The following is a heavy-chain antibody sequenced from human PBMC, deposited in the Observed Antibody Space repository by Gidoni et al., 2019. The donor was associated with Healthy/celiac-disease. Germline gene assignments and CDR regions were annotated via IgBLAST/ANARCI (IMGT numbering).Heavy chain of an antibody. CDR3: ARPGRAGYYYYYMDV. Sequence: QLQLQESGPGLVKPSETLSLTCTVSGGSISSSSYYWGWIRQPPGKGLEWIGSIYYSGSTYYNPSLKSRVTISVDTSKNQFSLKLSSVTAADTAVYYCARPGRAGYYYYYMDVWGKGTTVTVSS. CDR1: GGSISSSSYY. V-gene: IGHV4-39*01. J-gene: IGHJ6*03. CDR2: IYYSGST.